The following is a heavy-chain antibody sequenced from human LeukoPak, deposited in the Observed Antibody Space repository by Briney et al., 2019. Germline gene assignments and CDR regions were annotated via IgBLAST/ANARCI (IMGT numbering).Heavy chain of an antibody. CDR3: ARDLVTVTKGFDI. CDR2: ISYIGST. CDR1: ADSFSSHY. Sequence: SETLSLTCAISADSFSSHYWIWIRQAPGKGLEWIGYISYIGSTNYNPSLKSRVTISIDTSKNQFSLKLSSVTAADTAVYYCARDLVTVTKGFDIWGQGTMVSVSS. D-gene: IGHD4-17*01. V-gene: IGHV4-59*11. J-gene: IGHJ3*02.